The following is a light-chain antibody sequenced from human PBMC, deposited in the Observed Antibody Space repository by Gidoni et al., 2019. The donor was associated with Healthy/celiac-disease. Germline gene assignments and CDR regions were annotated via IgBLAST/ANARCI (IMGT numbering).Light chain of an antibody. J-gene: IGKJ1*01. CDR3: QQSYSTLGT. Sequence: DIQMTHSPSSLSASVGDRVTITSRASQFSSSYLNLYQQKPGKAPKLLIYAASSLQSGVPSRFSGSGSGTDFTLTISSLQPEDFATYYCQQSYSTLGTFGQGTKVEIK. CDR2: AAS. V-gene: IGKV1-39*01. CDR1: QFSSSY.